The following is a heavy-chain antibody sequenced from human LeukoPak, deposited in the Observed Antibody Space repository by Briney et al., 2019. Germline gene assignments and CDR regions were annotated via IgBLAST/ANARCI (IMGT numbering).Heavy chain of an antibody. D-gene: IGHD3-3*01. Sequence: SETLSLTCTVSGGSISSSSYYWGWISQPPGKGLEWIGSIYYSGSTYYNPSLKSRVTISVDTSKNQFSLKLSSVTAADTAVYYCARHTYYDFWSGYRELRNNWFDPWRQGTLVTVSS. V-gene: IGHV4-39*01. CDR3: ARHTYYDFWSGYRELRNNWFDP. CDR2: IYYSGST. CDR1: GGSISSSSYY. J-gene: IGHJ5*02.